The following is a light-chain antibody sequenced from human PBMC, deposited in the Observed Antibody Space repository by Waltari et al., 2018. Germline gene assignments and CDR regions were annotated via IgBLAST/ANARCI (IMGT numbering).Light chain of an antibody. Sequence: DIHMTQSPPSLSASVGDRVTISCRASQAVSTYLNWFQQKSGKAPKLLIYAASTLQGGVPPRFTGSGAGTDFTLTITSLQPEDFATYYCQQSYSLPPTFGQGTKVEVK. CDR3: QQSYSLPPT. CDR2: AAS. J-gene: IGKJ1*01. CDR1: QAVSTY. V-gene: IGKV1-39*01.